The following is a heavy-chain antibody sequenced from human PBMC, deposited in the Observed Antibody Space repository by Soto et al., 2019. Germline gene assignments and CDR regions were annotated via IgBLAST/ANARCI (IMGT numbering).Heavy chain of an antibody. D-gene: IGHD5-18*01. CDR3: AVLYSYGIDY. CDR2: ISSSSSYT. V-gene: IGHV3-11*05. CDR1: GFTFSDYY. J-gene: IGHJ4*02. Sequence: QVQLVESGGGLVKPGGSLRLSCAASGFTFSDYYMSWIHQAPGKGLEWVSYISSSSSYTNYADSVKGRFTISRDNAKNSLYLQMNSLRAEDTAVYYCAVLYSYGIDYWGQGTLVTVSS.